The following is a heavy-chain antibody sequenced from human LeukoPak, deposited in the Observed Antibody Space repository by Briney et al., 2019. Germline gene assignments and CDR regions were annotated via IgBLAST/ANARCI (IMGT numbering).Heavy chain of an antibody. CDR1: GGSISTYY. CDR2: IYTSGST. V-gene: IGHV4-4*09. Sequence: SETLSLTCTVSGGSISTYYWSWIRQPPGKGLEWIGYIYTSGSTDYNPSLKSRATISLDTSNNQFSLNLNSVTAADTAVYYCARSRGRKVTPFDYWGQGILVTVSS. D-gene: IGHD3-10*01. J-gene: IGHJ4*02. CDR3: ARSRGRKVTPFDY.